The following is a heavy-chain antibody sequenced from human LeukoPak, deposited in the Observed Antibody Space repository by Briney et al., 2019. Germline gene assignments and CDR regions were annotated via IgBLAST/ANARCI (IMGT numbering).Heavy chain of an antibody. CDR3: ARWTGVIDS. J-gene: IGHJ4*02. D-gene: IGHD2-21*01. CDR1: GSTFENYW. CDR2: IKQEASLE. V-gene: IGHV3-7*01. Sequence: GGSLRLSCVGSGSTFENYWMHWVRQAPGKGPEWVANIKQEASLEHYMDSVNSRFTISRDNANSSLILQMDSLRAEDTAVYYCARWTGVIDSWGQGTLVTVSS.